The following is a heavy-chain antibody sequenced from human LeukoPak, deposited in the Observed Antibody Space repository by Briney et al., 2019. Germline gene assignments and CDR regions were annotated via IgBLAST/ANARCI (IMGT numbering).Heavy chain of an antibody. CDR2: ISSSSSTI. CDR3: AGGVAAAASGFDY. Sequence: GGSLRLSCAASGLTFSSIKMSWVRQAPGKGLEWVSYISSSSSTIYYADSVKGRFTISRDNAKNSLYLQMNSLRAEDTAVYYCAGGVAAAASGFDYWGQGTLVTVSS. J-gene: IGHJ4*02. V-gene: IGHV3-48*01. CDR1: GLTFSSIK. D-gene: IGHD6-13*01.